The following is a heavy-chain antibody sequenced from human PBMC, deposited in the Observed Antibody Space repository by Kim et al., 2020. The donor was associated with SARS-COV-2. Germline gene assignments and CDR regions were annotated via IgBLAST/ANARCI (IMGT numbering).Heavy chain of an antibody. D-gene: IGHD3-22*01. V-gene: IGHV4-39*01. J-gene: IGHJ4*02. CDR3: ARLRRLYYYDAY. CDR1: GGSISSSSYY. CDR2: IYYSGST. Sequence: SETLSLTCTVSGGSISSSSYYWGWIRQPPGKGLEWIGSIYYSGSTYYNPSLKSRVTISVDTSKNQFSLKLSSVTAADTAVYYCARLRRLYYYDAYWGQGTLVTVSS.